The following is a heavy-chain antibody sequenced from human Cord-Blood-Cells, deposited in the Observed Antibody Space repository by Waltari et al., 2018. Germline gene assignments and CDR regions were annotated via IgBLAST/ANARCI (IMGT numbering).Heavy chain of an antibody. CDR2: ISSSGSTI. CDR3: ARYNYDILTDYFDY. V-gene: IGHV3-48*03. CDR1: GFTFSSDE. J-gene: IGHJ4*02. D-gene: IGHD3-9*01. Sequence: EVQLVASGGGLVQSGGSLRLSCAASGFTFSSDEMNWVRQAPGKGLELVSYISSSGSTIYYADSVKGRFTISRDNAKNSLYLQMNSLRAEDTAVYYCARYNYDILTDYFDYWGQGTLVTVSS.